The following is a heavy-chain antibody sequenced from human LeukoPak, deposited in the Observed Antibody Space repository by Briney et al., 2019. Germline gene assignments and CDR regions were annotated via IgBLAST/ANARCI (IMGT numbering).Heavy chain of an antibody. CDR1: GGTFSSYA. D-gene: IGHD2-15*01. J-gene: IGHJ3*02. CDR3: ASTTNRADCSGGSCYSGAFDI. Sequence: GASVKVSCKASGGTFSSYAISWVRQAPGQGLGWMGRIIPILGIANYAQKFQGRVTITADKSTSTAYMELSSLSSEDTAVYYCASTTNRADCSGGSCYSGAFDIWGQGTMVTVSS. CDR2: IIPILGIA. V-gene: IGHV1-69*04.